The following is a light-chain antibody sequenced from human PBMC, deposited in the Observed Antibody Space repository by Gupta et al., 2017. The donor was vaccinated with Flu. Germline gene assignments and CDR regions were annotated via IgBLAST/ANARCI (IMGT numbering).Light chain of an antibody. V-gene: IGKV2-30*01. CDR2: EVS. Sequence: DVVMSQSPLSLSVTLGQAASISCRSSQSLVYKNGITYLTWFQQRPGQSPRRLIYEVSNRDYGVPDRFSGSGSVNDVTLKSSRGEDEDVGVYYCKRGKHPLTFGQGTTLE. CDR3: KRGKHPLT. CDR1: QSLVYKNGITY. J-gene: IGKJ2*01.